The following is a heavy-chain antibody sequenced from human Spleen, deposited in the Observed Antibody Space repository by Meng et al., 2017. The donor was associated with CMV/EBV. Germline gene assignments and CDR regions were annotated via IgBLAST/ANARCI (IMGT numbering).Heavy chain of an antibody. Sequence: SVKVSCKASGYSFSTYGITWVRQAPGQGLEWMGWISDYNGNIDYAQKFQGRVTMTTDTSTSTAYMELRSLTSDDTAVYYCARHSFDYWGQGTLVTVSS. CDR2: ISDYNGNI. CDR1: GYSFSTYG. J-gene: IGHJ4*02. V-gene: IGHV1-18*01. CDR3: ARHSFDY.